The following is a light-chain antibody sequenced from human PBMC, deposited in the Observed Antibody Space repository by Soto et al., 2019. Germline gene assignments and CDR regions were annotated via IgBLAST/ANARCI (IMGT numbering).Light chain of an antibody. J-gene: IGKJ1*01. V-gene: IGKV3-20*01. Sequence: EIVMTQSPATLSVSPGERATLSCRASQSVSSNLAWYKQKPGQAPRLLIYGASSRATGIPDRFSGSGSGTEFTLTISRLEPEDFEVYYCQQYGSSLPTFGQGTKVDIK. CDR3: QQYGSSLPT. CDR1: QSVSSN. CDR2: GAS.